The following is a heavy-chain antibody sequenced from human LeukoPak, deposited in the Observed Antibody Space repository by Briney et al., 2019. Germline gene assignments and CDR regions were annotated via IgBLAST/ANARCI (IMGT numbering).Heavy chain of an antibody. CDR1: GFTFSSYA. CDR2: ISYDGSNK. D-gene: IGHD3-22*01. V-gene: IGHV3-30*01. CDR3: AEDSSGYYSAFDI. J-gene: IGHJ3*02. Sequence: HPRGSLRLSCAASGFTFSSYAMHWVRQAPGKGLEWVAVISYDGSNKYYADSVKGRFTISRDNSKNTLYLQMNSLRAEDTAAYYCAEDSSGYYSAFDIWGQGTMVTVSS.